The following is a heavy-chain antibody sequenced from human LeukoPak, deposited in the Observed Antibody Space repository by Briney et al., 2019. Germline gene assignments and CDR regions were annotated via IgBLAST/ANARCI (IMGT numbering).Heavy chain of an antibody. CDR1: GFTFISFA. Sequence: HPGGTLRLSCAASGFTFISFAMSWVRQAPGKGLEWVSTISRTGVATYYANSVKGRFTISRDNSKNTVYLQMNSLRAEDTALYYCARDMGRFGELVTFDYWGQGTLVTVSS. CDR2: ISRTGVAT. CDR3: ARDMGRFGELVTFDY. J-gene: IGHJ4*02. D-gene: IGHD3-10*01. V-gene: IGHV3-23*01.